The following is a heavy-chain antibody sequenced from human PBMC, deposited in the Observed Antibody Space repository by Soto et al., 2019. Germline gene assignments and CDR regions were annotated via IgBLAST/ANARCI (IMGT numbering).Heavy chain of an antibody. CDR3: ARRKERSGPYYLDL. V-gene: IGHV1-8*01. CDR2: MNPNNGNA. CDR1: GFPFITYD. J-gene: IGHJ4*02. D-gene: IGHD6-25*01. Sequence: GASVKVSCKASGFPFITYDFSWVRQAAGQGLEWMGWMNPNNGNAGFAQKFRGRINMTRNTSISTAYLELSSLRSDDSAVYFCARRKERSGPYYLDLWGQGTQVTVSS.